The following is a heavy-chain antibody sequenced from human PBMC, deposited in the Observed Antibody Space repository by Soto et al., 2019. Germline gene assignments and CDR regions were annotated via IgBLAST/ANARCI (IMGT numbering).Heavy chain of an antibody. D-gene: IGHD6-6*01. CDR1: GYPSTTHW. Sequence: GASVKVSCKASGYPSTTHWLSWVRQAPGQGLEWLGWISAYNGNTNYAQKFQGRVTMTTDTPTSTAYMELRSLRSDDTAVYYCARDREAARPGWFDPWGQGTLVTVSS. CDR2: ISAYNGNT. V-gene: IGHV1-18*04. J-gene: IGHJ5*02. CDR3: ARDREAARPGWFDP.